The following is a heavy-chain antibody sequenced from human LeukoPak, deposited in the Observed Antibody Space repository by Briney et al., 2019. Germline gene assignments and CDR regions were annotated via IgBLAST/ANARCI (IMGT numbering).Heavy chain of an antibody. J-gene: IGHJ5*02. V-gene: IGHV4-39*01. CDR3: ARVHYYDASDYSTSNWFDP. CDR2: IYYSGTT. CDR1: LGSIIISSYY. D-gene: IGHD3-22*01. Sequence: PLETLSLTCTVSLGSIIISSYYSAWIRQPPRKGLQWIRSIYYSGTTYNNPSLNSRGTISVATSKNQFSLNLSSVAAADTALYHCARVHYYDASDYSTSNWFDPWGQGTLVTVSS.